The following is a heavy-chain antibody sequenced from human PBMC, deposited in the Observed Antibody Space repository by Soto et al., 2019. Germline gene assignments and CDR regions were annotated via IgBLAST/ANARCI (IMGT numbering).Heavy chain of an antibody. CDR3: AREEVVVPAAILGGMDV. CDR1: GGTFSSYA. Sequence: SVKVSCKASGGTFSSYAISWVRQAPGQGLEWMGGIIPIFGTANYAQKFQGRVTITADESTSTAYMELSSLRSEDTAVYYCAREEVVVPAAILGGMDVWGQGTTVTVSS. J-gene: IGHJ6*02. CDR2: IIPIFGTA. V-gene: IGHV1-69*13. D-gene: IGHD2-2*01.